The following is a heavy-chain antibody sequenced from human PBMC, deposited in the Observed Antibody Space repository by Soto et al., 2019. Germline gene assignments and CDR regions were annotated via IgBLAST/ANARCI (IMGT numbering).Heavy chain of an antibody. J-gene: IGHJ4*02. V-gene: IGHV3-13*01. D-gene: IGHD5-18*01. CDR3: ARGHSYGSWTLDC. CDR2: IGTAGDK. CDR1: GFTFSSYE. Sequence: GSLRLSCAASGFTFSSYEMHWVRQTTGKGLEWVSAIGTAGDKYHPGPVKGRFTISRENAKNSLYLQMNSLRAEDTAVYYCARGHSYGSWTLDCWGQGTLVTVSS.